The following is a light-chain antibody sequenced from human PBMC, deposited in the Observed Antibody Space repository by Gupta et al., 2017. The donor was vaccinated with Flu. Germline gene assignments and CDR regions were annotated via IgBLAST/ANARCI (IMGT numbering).Light chain of an antibody. J-gene: IGKJ2*01. CDR3: QQYGSSPDT. V-gene: IGKV3-20*01. Sequence: EIVLTQSPGTMSLSSGERATLTCRASQRVSSSYLDWYQQKPGQAPRLLIYAASSRATGIPDRFSGSESGTDFTLTISRLEPEDFAMYYCQQYGSSPDTFGQGTKLEIK. CDR1: QRVSSSY. CDR2: AAS.